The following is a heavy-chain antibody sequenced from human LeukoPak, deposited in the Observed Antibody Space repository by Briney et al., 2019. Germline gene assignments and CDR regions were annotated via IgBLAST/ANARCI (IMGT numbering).Heavy chain of an antibody. Sequence: PGGSLRLSCVVSGFTFSDFHMSWLRQAPGKGLEWISYITNSSSDIEYADSVKGRFTISWDNAKKSLYLEMNTLRAEDTAIYYCACPYRSRFDYWGQGTLVTVSS. V-gene: IGHV3-11*01. CDR2: ITNSSSDI. J-gene: IGHJ4*02. CDR3: ACPYRSRFDY. D-gene: IGHD6-13*01. CDR1: GFTFSDFH.